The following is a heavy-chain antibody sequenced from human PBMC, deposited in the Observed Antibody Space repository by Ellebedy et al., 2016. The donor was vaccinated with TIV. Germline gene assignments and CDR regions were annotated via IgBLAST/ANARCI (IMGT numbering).Heavy chain of an antibody. CDR2: ISTSGNTT. CDR1: DFNFSASA. D-gene: IGHD2-15*01. CDR3: AKSPPRMVVVFDL. Sequence: PGGSLRLSCAGSDFNFSASAMTWVRQTPGKGLEWISTISTSGNTTYYADSVKGRFAISRDNSKSTLYRQMNSLRGEDTALYYCAKSPPRMVVVFDLWGQGTPVTVSS. J-gene: IGHJ1*01. V-gene: IGHV3-23*01.